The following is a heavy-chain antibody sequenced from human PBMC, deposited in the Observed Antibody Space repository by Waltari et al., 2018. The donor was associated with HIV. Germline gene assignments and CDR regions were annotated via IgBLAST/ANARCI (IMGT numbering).Heavy chain of an antibody. CDR3: ARRHTSEGILDY. D-gene: IGHD6-19*01. CDR2: LNGDESRV. J-gene: IGHJ4*02. V-gene: IGHV3-74*01. Sequence: EVQLVESGGGLVQPGGSLSLSCVASGFTFRTHWMHWVRQGPGKGLVWVSRLNGDESRVLYADSVKGRFTISRDNARNTLYLQMNSLRDEDTAVYYCARRHTSEGILDYWGQGTLVTVSS. CDR1: GFTFRTHW.